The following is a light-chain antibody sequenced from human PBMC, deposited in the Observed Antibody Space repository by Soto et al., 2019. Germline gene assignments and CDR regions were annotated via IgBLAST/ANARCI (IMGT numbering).Light chain of an antibody. CDR2: DVT. J-gene: IGLJ1*01. V-gene: IGLV2-11*01. CDR3: CSHSASYTFV. Sequence: QSVLTQPRSVSGSPGQSVTISCAGASGDVGAYNYVSWYQQHPGKAPKLIIYDVTKRPSGVPDRFSGSKSGNTASLSISGLQAEDEADYYCCSHSASYTFVFGTGTKVTVL. CDR1: SGDVGAYNY.